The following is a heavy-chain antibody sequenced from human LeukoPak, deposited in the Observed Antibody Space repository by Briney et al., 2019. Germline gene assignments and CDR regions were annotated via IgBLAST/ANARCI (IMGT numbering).Heavy chain of an antibody. J-gene: IGHJ4*02. CDR1: GGSISSGGYY. V-gene: IGHV4-31*03. Sequence: SETLSPTCTVSGGSISSGGYYWSWIRQHPGKGLEWIGYIYYSGSTYYNPSLKSRVTISVDTSKNQFSLKLSSVTAADTAVYYCARGGDYYDSSGYYADYWGQGTLVTVSS. CDR2: IYYSGST. CDR3: ARGGDYYDSSGYYADY. D-gene: IGHD3-22*01.